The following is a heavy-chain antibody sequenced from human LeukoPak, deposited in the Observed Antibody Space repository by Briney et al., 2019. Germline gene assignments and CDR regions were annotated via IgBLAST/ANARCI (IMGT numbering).Heavy chain of an antibody. CDR3: ARDTITTYSPRYFDF. Sequence: GGSLRLSCAASGFTFSSYWMHWVRQAPGKGLVWVSRINSDGSSTSYADSVKGRFTIARDNAKNTLSLQMSSLRAEDTAVYYCARDTITTYSPRYFDFWGQGTLVTVSS. CDR2: INSDGSST. V-gene: IGHV3-74*01. D-gene: IGHD4-11*01. CDR1: GFTFSSYW. J-gene: IGHJ4*02.